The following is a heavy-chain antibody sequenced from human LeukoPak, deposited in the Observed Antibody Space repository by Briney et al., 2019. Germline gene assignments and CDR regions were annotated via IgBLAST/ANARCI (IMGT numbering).Heavy chain of an antibody. J-gene: IGHJ4*02. D-gene: IGHD5/OR15-5a*01. CDR1: GYTFTDYY. CDR2: INPRSGGT. V-gene: IGHV1-2*02. CDR3: ARFDQVSETAGGY. Sequence: ASVKVSCKASGYTFTDYYIHWVRQSPGQGLEWMVWINPRSGGTNYAQKFQGRVTMTRDTSISAAYMDLRRLISDDTAVYYCARFDQVSETAGGYWGQGTLVTVSS.